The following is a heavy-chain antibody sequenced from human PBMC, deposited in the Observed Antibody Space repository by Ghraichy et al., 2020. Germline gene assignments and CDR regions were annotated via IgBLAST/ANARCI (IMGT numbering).Heavy chain of an antibody. V-gene: IGHV2-70*01. J-gene: IGHJ4*02. CDR2: IDWDDDK. CDR3: ARITAQYGFFTGYKIGHFDL. Sequence: SGPTLVKPTQTLTLTCALSGFSLSTGGMCVGWIRQPPGKALEWLALIDWDDDKYYNTSLKPRLTISKDTSKNQVDLTMTNVDPVDTATYYCARITAQYGFFTGYKIGHFDLWGPGTLVTVPS. CDR1: GFSLSTGGMC. D-gene: IGHD5-24*01.